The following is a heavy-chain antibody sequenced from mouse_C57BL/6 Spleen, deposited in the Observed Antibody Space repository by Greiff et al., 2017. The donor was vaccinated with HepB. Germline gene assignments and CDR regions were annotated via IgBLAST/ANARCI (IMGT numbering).Heavy chain of an antibody. CDR1: GFTFSDYG. D-gene: IGHD2-3*01. Sequence: EVHLVESGGGLVKPGGSLKLSCAASGFTFSDYGMHWVRQAPEKGLEWVAYISSGSSTIYYADTVKGRFTISRDNAKNTLFLQMTSLRSEDTAMYYCARYDGYLEVDYWGQGTSVTVSS. CDR3: ARYDGYLEVDY. J-gene: IGHJ4*01. V-gene: IGHV5-17*01. CDR2: ISSGSSTI.